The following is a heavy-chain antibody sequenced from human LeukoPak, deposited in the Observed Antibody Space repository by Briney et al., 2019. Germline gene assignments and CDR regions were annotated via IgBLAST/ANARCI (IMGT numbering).Heavy chain of an antibody. CDR1: GFTFSSYA. CDR3: ARGGFLEWLNWFDP. V-gene: IGHV3-30-3*01. Sequence: GGSLRLSCAASGFTFSSYAMHWVRQAPGKGLEWVAVISYDGSNKYYADSVKGRFTISRDNSKNTLYLQMNSLRAEDTAVYYCARGGFLEWLNWFDPWGQGTLVTVSS. D-gene: IGHD3-3*01. J-gene: IGHJ5*02. CDR2: ISYDGSNK.